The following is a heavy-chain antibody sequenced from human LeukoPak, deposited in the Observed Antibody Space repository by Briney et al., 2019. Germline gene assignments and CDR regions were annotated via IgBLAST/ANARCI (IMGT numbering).Heavy chain of an antibody. Sequence: GESLKISCKGSGYSFTSYWIGWVRQMPGKGLEWMGIIYPGDSDTRYSPSFQGQVTISADKSISTAYLQWSSLKAPDTAMYYCARAPRAYYDILTGYYKVYYFDYWGQGTLVTVSS. V-gene: IGHV5-51*01. J-gene: IGHJ4*02. CDR2: IYPGDSDT. CDR3: ARAPRAYYDILTGYYKVYYFDY. CDR1: GYSFTSYW. D-gene: IGHD3-9*01.